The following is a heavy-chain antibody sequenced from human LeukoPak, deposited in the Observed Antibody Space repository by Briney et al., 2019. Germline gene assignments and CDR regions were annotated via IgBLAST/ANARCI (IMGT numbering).Heavy chain of an antibody. CDR2: ISSSSSYI. CDR1: GFTFSSYW. D-gene: IGHD1-20*01. Sequence: GGSLRLSCAASGFTFSSYWMHWVRQAPGKGLVWVSSISSSSSYIYYADSVKGRFTISRDNAKNSLYLQMNSLRAEDTAVYYCARDRDNWNLDYWGQGTLVTVSS. V-gene: IGHV3-21*01. CDR3: ARDRDNWNLDY. J-gene: IGHJ4*02.